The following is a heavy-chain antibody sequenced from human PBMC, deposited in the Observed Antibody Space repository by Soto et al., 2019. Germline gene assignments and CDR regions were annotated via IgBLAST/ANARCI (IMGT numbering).Heavy chain of an antibody. CDR3: ANSAWCNRDGYSRH. CDR2: ISGSGDTT. J-gene: IGHJ1*01. Sequence: EVQLLESGGGLVQPGGSLRLSCAASGFTFSSYAMSWVRQAPGKGLEWVSGISGSGDTTYYADSVKGRFTISRDDSKNTLYLQGNSLRAGDTAVYFCANSAWCNRDGYSRHWGQGTLVTVSS. V-gene: IGHV3-23*01. CDR1: GFTFSSYA. D-gene: IGHD6-19*01.